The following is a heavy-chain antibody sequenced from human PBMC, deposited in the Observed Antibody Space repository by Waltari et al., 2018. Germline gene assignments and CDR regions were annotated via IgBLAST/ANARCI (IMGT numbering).Heavy chain of an antibody. CDR1: GGSFSGYY. CDR2: INHSGST. D-gene: IGHD6-19*01. CDR3: ARGKRSSGWYGVDYFDY. J-gene: IGHJ4*02. V-gene: IGHV4-34*01. Sequence: QVQLQQWGAGLLKPSETLSLTCAVYGGSFSGYYCSWIRQPPGKGLEWIGEINHSGSTNYNPSLKSRVTISVDTSKNQFSLKLSSVTAADTAVYYCARGKRSSGWYGVDYFDYWGQGTLVTVSS.